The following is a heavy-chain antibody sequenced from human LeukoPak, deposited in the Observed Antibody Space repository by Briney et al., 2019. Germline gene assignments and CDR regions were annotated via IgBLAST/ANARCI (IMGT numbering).Heavy chain of an antibody. V-gene: IGHV3-30*14. J-gene: IGHJ6*02. Sequence: PGKSLRLSCAASGFTFSGYPIHWVRQAPGKGLEWVAVISYDGSNKYYADSVKGRFTISRDSSKNTLYLQMYSLRAEDTAIYYCARGYSGYGIGMDVWGQGTTVTVSS. CDR2: ISYDGSNK. CDR3: ARGYSGYGIGMDV. CDR1: GFTFSGYP. D-gene: IGHD5-12*01.